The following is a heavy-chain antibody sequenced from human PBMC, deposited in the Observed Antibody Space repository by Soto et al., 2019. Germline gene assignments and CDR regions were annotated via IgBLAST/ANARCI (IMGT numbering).Heavy chain of an antibody. CDR2: IKEDGTEK. V-gene: IGHV3-7*01. CDR3: VRDARHDFKIGYYERFDH. D-gene: IGHD3-3*01. J-gene: IGHJ4*02. CDR1: GFTFSTHW. Sequence: EVQVLDSGGGLVQPGGSLRLSCAASGFTFSTHWMSWVRQAPGKGLEWVANIKEDGTEKYYVDSVKGRFTISRDNAKNSLYLEMNNLRAEDTAVYYCVRDARHDFKIGYYERFDHWGQGTLVTVSS.